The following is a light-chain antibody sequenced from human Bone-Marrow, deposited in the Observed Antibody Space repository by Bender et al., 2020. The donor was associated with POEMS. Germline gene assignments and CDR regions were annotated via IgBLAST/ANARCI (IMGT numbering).Light chain of an antibody. V-gene: IGLV1-44*01. CDR3: ATCDDSLNGWV. CDR2: NNS. J-gene: IGLJ3*02. Sequence: QSVLTQPPSASGTPGQRVTISCSGSSSKFGSYPVNWYQQLLGVAPKLVIFNNSQRPSGVPDRFSGSNSGTSASLAISGLLSDDEADFYCATCDDSLNGWVFGGGTKLTVL. CDR1: SSKFGSYP.